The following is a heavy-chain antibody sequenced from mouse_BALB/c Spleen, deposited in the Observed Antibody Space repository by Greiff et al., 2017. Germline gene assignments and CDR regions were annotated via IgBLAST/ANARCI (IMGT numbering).Heavy chain of an antibody. CDR1: GFTFSSYT. V-gene: IGHV5-12-2*01. CDR2: ISNGGGST. J-gene: IGHJ4*01. CDR3: ARLVLLRAGAMDY. D-gene: IGHD1-1*01. Sequence: DVKLEESGGGLVQPGGSLKLSCAASGFTFSSYTMSWVRQTPEKRLEWVAYISNGGGSTYYPDTVKGRFTISRDNAKNTLYLQMSSLKSEDTAMYYCARLVLLRAGAMDYWGQGTSVTVSS.